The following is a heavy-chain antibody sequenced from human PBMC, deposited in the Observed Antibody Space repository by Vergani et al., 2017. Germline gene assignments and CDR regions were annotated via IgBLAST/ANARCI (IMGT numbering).Heavy chain of an antibody. Sequence: QVQLVQSGAEVKKPGSSVKVSCKASGATFRSNTISWVRQVPGQGLEWMGRIIPVLGKTKYAQDFQGRLTITADTSTSTAYMERTSLRSQDTAVYYCARDPRGYGGDPEDYYYGMDVWGQGTTVTVSS. CDR2: IIPVLGKT. V-gene: IGHV1-69*08. CDR3: ARDPRGYGGDPEDYYYGMDV. D-gene: IGHD2-21*02. CDR1: GATFRSNT. J-gene: IGHJ6*02.